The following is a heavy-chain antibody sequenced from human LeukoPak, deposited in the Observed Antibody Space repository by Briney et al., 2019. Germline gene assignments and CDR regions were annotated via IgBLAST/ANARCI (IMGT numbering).Heavy chain of an antibody. CDR2: IYYSGST. V-gene: IGHV4-59*01. Sequence: SETLSLTCTVSGGSISSYYWSWIRQPPGKGLEWIGDIYYSGSTNYNPSLKSRVTISVDTSKNQFSLKLSSVTAADTSVYYCAMTLPITMVRGPLRAFDIWGQGTMVTVSS. J-gene: IGHJ3*02. D-gene: IGHD3-10*01. CDR1: GGSISSYY. CDR3: AMTLPITMVRGPLRAFDI.